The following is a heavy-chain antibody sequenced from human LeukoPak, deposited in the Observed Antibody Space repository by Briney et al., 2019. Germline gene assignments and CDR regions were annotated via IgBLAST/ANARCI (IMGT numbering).Heavy chain of an antibody. V-gene: IGHV3-9*01. Sequence: PGRSLRLSCAASGFTFKNYAMHWVRQAPGKGLEWVSSISWNSGNVDYADSVKGRFTISRDNAKNSLYLQMSSLRAEDTALYYCAKSGTYSSSSGYIDSWGQGTLVTVSS. CDR3: AKSGTYSSSSGYIDS. CDR1: GFTFKNYA. J-gene: IGHJ4*02. D-gene: IGHD6-6*01. CDR2: ISWNSGNV.